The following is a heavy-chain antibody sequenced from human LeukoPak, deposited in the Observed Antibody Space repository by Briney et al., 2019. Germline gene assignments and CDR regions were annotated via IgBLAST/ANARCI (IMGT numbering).Heavy chain of an antibody. V-gene: IGHV3-74*01. CDR2: INTDGSST. CDR3: ARVDCGGDCYSPPDY. Sequence: GGSLRLSCAASGLTFSNYWMHWIRQAPGKGLVWVSRINTDGSSTRYADSVKGRFTISRDNAKNTLYLQMNSLRAEDTAVYYCARVDCGGDCYSPPDYRGQGTLVTVSS. J-gene: IGHJ4*02. CDR1: GLTFSNYW. D-gene: IGHD2-21*01.